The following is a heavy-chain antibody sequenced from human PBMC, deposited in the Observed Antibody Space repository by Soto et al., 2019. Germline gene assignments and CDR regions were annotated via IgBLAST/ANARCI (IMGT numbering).Heavy chain of an antibody. CDR2: MSFDRSIK. J-gene: IGHJ3*02. Sequence: GGSLRLSCAASGFIFSSYGMNWVRQAPGKGLEWVAVMSFDRSIKYYADSVKGRFTISRDNSKNTLYLQMNSLRAEDTAVYYCATIAVPPVFESWGQGTMVTGSS. D-gene: IGHD6-19*01. CDR3: ATIAVPPVFES. CDR1: GFIFSSYG. V-gene: IGHV3-30*03.